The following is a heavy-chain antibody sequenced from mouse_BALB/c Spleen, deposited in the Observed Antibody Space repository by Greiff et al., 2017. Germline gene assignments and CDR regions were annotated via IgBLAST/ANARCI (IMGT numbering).Heavy chain of an antibody. J-gene: IGHJ4*01. CDR1: GFSLTSYG. D-gene: IGHD2-1*01. V-gene: IGHV2-9*02. Sequence: VMLVESGPGLVAPSQSLSITCTVSGFSLTSYGVHWVRQPPGKGLEWLGVIWAGGSTNYNSALMSRLSISKDNSKSQVFLKMNSLQTDDTAMYYCARDNYPYYAMDYWGQGTSVTVSS. CDR2: IWAGGST. CDR3: ARDNYPYYAMDY.